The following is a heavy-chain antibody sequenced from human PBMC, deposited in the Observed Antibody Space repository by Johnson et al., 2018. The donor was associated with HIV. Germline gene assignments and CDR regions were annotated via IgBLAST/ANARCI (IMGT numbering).Heavy chain of an antibody. J-gene: IGHJ3*02. V-gene: IGHV3-30*04. CDR3: ASTDDAFDI. D-gene: IGHD4-17*01. CDR1: GFTFSSYA. Sequence: QVQLVESGGGVVQPGRSLRLSCAASGFTFSSYAMHWVRQAPGKGLEWVAVISYDGRNKYYADSVKGRFTISRDNSKNTLYLQMNSLRAEDTAVYYCASTDDAFDIWGQGTMVTVSS. CDR2: ISYDGRNK.